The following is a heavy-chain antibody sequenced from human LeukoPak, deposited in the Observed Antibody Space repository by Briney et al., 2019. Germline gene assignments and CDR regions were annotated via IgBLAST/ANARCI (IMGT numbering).Heavy chain of an antibody. CDR3: AEETRGAFDI. V-gene: IGHV3-9*01. CDR1: GFTFDDYS. CDR2: ISWNSGSI. J-gene: IGHJ3*02. Sequence: GRSLRLSCAASGFTFDDYSMHWVRQAPGKGLEWVSGISWNSGSIGYADSVKGRFTISRDNAKNSLYLQMNSLRAEDTALYYCAEETRGAFDIWGQGTMATVSS. D-gene: IGHD1-14*01.